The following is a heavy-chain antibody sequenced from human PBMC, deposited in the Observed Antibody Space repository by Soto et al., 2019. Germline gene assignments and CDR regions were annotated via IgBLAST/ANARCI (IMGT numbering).Heavy chain of an antibody. V-gene: IGHV1-18*01. J-gene: IGHJ3*02. Sequence: HVQLVQSGAEMGQPGASVKASCKASGYTFTNYGITWVRQAPGQGLERMGGISAYNGNTNYEQKVQDRVTMTTDTSWSTAYMEVRSLRYDDAAVYYFAIDTTGGSDALDIWGQGTMVTVSS. CDR2: ISAYNGNT. D-gene: IGHD4-17*01. CDR3: AIDTTGGSDALDI. CDR1: GYTFTNYG.